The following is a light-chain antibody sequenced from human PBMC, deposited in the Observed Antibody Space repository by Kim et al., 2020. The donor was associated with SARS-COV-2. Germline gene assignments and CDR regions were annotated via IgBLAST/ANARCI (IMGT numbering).Light chain of an antibody. J-gene: IGKJ1*01. CDR1: QTINNK. Sequence: SPGGRASLPGRDSQTINNKLVWYQQKPGQAPRLLIYDATTRGTVIPARFIGGGSETDFTLTISSLQSEDFAVYYCQQSNKCPPLTFGQGTKVDIK. CDR2: DAT. V-gene: IGKV3-15*01. CDR3: QQSNKCPPLT.